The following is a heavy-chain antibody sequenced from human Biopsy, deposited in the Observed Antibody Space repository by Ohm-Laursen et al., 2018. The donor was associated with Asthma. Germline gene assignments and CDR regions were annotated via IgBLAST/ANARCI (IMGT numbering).Heavy chain of an antibody. V-gene: IGHV1-69*13. J-gene: IGHJ6*02. CDR2: LIPVLGTP. CDR3: ARGYSGSDRIVYYYSGLEV. Sequence: SVKVSCKASGYTFTSYAMHWVRQAPGQRLEWMGGLIPVLGTPDHAQMFEGRVTITADESTSTAYMELSSLSSEDTAVYYCARGYSGSDRIVYYYSGLEVWGQGTTVTVSS. D-gene: IGHD5-12*01. CDR1: GYTFTSYA.